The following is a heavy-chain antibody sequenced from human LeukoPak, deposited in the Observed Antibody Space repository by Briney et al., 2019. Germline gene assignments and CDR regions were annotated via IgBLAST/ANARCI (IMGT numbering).Heavy chain of an antibody. CDR3: AKGSSTVTTRAAFDI. D-gene: IGHD4-17*01. CDR1: TFTFSSYG. Sequence: GGSLRLSCAASTFTFSSYGMSWVRQAPGKGLEWVSAISGSGGTAYYADSVNGRFTISRDNSENTLYLQMNSLRADDTAVYYCAKGSSTVTTRAAFDIWGQGTMVTVSS. CDR2: ISGSGGTA. V-gene: IGHV3-23*01. J-gene: IGHJ3*02.